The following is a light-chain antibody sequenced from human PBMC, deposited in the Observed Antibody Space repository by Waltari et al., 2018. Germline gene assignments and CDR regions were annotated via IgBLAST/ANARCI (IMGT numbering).Light chain of an antibody. Sequence: EKVMTQSPATLSVSPGERATLSCRASQSVINHLAWYQQRPGQAPRLLIYGASSRAAGVPARFSGSGSGTEFTLSIDSLQSEDFALYFCQQYNSWPFTFGPGTQVDIK. CDR3: QQYNSWPFT. J-gene: IGKJ3*01. V-gene: IGKV3-15*01. CDR2: GAS. CDR1: QSVINH.